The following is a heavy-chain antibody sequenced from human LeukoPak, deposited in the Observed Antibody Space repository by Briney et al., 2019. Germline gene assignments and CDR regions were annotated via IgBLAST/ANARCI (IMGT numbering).Heavy chain of an antibody. V-gene: IGHV6-1*01. CDR3: ARDLGTSGWYTFDF. Sequence: SQTLSVTCAISGDSVSSNNGAWNWIRQSPSRGLEWLGRTYYRSKWYNDYAEFIQGRITINPDTSKNQFSLQLNSVTPEDTAVYSCARDLGTSGWYTFDFWGQGTLVTVSS. D-gene: IGHD6-19*01. CDR1: GDSVSSNNGA. J-gene: IGHJ4*02. CDR2: TYYRSKWYN.